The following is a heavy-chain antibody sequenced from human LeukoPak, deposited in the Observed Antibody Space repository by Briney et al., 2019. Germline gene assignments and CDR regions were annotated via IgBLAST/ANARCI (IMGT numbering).Heavy chain of an antibody. CDR1: GFTFDDYA. CDR2: ISWDGGST. D-gene: IGHD1-1*01. CDR3: AKVPGIRTTGTTWGFDY. J-gene: IGHJ4*02. Sequence: GGSLRLSCAASGFTFDDYAMHWVRQAPGKGLEWVSLISWDGGSTYYADSVKGRFTISRDNSKNSLYLQMNSLRAEDTALYYCAKVPGIRTTGTTWGFDYWGQGTLVTVSS. V-gene: IGHV3-43D*03.